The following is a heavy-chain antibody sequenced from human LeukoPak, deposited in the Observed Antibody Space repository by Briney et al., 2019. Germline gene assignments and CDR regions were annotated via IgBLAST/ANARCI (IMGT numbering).Heavy chain of an antibody. V-gene: IGHV4-61*02. D-gene: IGHD5-18*01. CDR3: ARDLGGYSDGSYYYYMDV. Sequence: SETLSLTCTVSGGSISSGSYYWSWIRQPAGKGLEWIGRIYTSGSTNYNPSLKSRATISVDTSKNQFSLKLSSVTAADTAVYYCARDLGGYSDGSYYYYMDVWGKGTTVTVSS. CDR1: GGSISSGSYY. J-gene: IGHJ6*03. CDR2: IYTSGST.